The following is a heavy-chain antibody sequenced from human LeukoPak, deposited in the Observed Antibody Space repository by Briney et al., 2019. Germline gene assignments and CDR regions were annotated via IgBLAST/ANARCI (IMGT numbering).Heavy chain of an antibody. CDR3: ARDSIHSLDY. V-gene: IGHV4-31*03. CDR2: IYYSGST. Sequence: SETLSLTCTVSGGSISSGGYYWSWIRQHPGKGLEWIGHIYYSGSTYYNPSLKSRVTISVDTSKNQFSLKLSSVTAADTAVYYCARDSIHSLDYWGQGTLVTVSS. J-gene: IGHJ4*02. CDR1: GGSISSGGYY. D-gene: IGHD3-3*02.